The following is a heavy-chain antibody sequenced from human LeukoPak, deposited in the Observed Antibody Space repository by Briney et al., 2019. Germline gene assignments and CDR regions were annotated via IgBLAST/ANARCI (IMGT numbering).Heavy chain of an antibody. CDR3: ARATRGGVVIIHGMDV. Sequence: LSETLSLTCAVYGGSFSGYYWSWIRQPPGKGLEWIGEINHSGSTNYNPSLKSRVTISVDTSKNQFSLKLSSVTAADTAVYYCARATRGGVVIIHGMDVWGQGTTVTVSS. J-gene: IGHJ6*02. CDR1: GGSFSGYY. CDR2: INHSGST. V-gene: IGHV4-34*01. D-gene: IGHD3-3*01.